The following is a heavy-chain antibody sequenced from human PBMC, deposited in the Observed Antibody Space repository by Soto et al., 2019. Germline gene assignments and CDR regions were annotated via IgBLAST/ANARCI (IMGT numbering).Heavy chain of an antibody. J-gene: IGHJ4*02. CDR3: AKDIVAAAGPNDNYFDY. V-gene: IGHV3-43D*04. D-gene: IGHD6-13*01. Sequence: EVQLVESGGVVVQPGGSLRLSCAASGFTFDDYAMHWVRQAPGKGLEWVSLISWDGGSTYYADSVKGRFTISRDNSKNSLYLQMNSLRAEDTALYYCAKDIVAAAGPNDNYFDYWGQGTLVTVSS. CDR1: GFTFDDYA. CDR2: ISWDGGST.